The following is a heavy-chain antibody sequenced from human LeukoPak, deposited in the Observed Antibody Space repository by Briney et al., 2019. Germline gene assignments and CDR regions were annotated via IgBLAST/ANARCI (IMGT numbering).Heavy chain of an antibody. V-gene: IGHV1-2*02. J-gene: IGHJ6*03. CDR1: GYTFTSYY. CDR2: SDPKSGAT. Sequence: ASVKVSCKTSGYTFTSYYIHWLRQAPGQRFEWMGWSDPKSGATKYEHFQGRVTMTRDTSISTAYMELSRLTSDDTAVYYCAKAAAGSQHSYYYYYYLDVWGTGTTVTISS. D-gene: IGHD6-13*01. CDR3: AKAAAGSQHSYYYYYYLDV.